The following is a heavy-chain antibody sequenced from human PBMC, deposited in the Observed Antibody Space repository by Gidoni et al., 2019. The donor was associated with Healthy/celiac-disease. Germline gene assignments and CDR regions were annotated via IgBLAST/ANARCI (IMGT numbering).Heavy chain of an antibody. Sequence: EVQLLESGGGLVQPGGSLRLACAASGFTFSSYAMSWVRQAPGKGLEWVSAIIGSGGSTYYADSVKGRFTISRDNSKNTLYLQMNSLRAEDTAVYYCAKDGLLEQPINWFDPWGQGTLVTVSS. D-gene: IGHD6-13*01. CDR3: AKDGLLEQPINWFDP. CDR1: GFTFSSYA. J-gene: IGHJ5*02. V-gene: IGHV3-23*01. CDR2: IIGSGGST.